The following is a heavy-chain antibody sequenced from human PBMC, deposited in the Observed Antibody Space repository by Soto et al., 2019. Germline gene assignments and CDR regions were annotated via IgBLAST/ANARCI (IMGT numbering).Heavy chain of an antibody. CDR2: ISSSSSYI. CDR1: GFTFSSYS. CDR3: ARSEYNWNYGAVVEKYYYYYYMDV. J-gene: IGHJ6*03. Sequence: PGGSLRLSCAASGFTFSSYSMNWVRQAPGKGLEWVSSISSSSSYIYYADSVKGRFTISRDNAKNSLYLQMNSLRAEDTAVYYCARSEYNWNYGAVVEKYYYYYYMDVWGKGTTVTAP. V-gene: IGHV3-21*01. D-gene: IGHD1-7*01.